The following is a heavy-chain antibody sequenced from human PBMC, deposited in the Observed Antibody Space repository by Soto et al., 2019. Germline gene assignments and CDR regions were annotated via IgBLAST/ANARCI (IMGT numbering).Heavy chain of an antibody. CDR1: GGSISSYY. V-gene: IGHV4-59*08. CDR2: IYYSGST. Sequence: PSETLSLTCTVSGGSISSYYWSWIRQPPGKGLEWIGYIYYSGSTNYNPSLKSRVTISVDTSKNQFSLKLSSVTAADTAVYYCARRSTPNYDILTGYYSPPAFDIWGQGTMVT. J-gene: IGHJ3*02. D-gene: IGHD3-9*01. CDR3: ARRSTPNYDILTGYYSPPAFDI.